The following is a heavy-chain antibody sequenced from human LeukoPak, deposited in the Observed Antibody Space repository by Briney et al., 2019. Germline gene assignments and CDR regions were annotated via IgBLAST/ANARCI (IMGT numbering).Heavy chain of an antibody. J-gene: IGHJ5*01. CDR1: GFSLSNNFY. Sequence: PSETLSLTCAVSGFSLSNNFYWGWIRQPPGKGLEWIASIYHNENSYINPSLKSRGTMSIDTSKNRFSLKLTSVTAADTATYYCARAPDSTGYYQKWFDSWGQGTRVTVSP. D-gene: IGHD3-22*01. CDR2: IYHNENS. V-gene: IGHV4-38-2*01. CDR3: ARAPDSTGYYQKWFDS.